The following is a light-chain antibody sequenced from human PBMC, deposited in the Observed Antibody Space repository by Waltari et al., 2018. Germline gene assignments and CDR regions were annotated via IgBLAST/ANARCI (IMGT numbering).Light chain of an antibody. CDR3: QTGGHGSWV. CDR2: INSDGSH. Sequence: QLVLTQSPSASPSLGASVKLTCTLSSGYSSNIAAWHHQQREKGPRYLMKINSDGSHNKGDEIPVRFSGSSSGAERYLTSASVQPEDEADYDCQTGGHGSWVFCGGTRLSVL. V-gene: IGLV4-69*01. CDR1: SGYSSNI. J-gene: IGLJ3*02.